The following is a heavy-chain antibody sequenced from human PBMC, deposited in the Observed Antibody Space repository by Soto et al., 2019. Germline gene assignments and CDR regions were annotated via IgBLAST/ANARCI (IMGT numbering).Heavy chain of an antibody. CDR3: AIHVDTAMVTTFGDYYYYHYGMAV. Sequence: SVKVSCKASRGTFSSYAISRVRQAPGQGLEWMGGFIPIFGTAYYAQEFQGRVNSTADKCTTTAYRELSSLTSEDTVVYYCAIHVDTAMVTTFGDYYYYHYGMAVCGQGTTVTVFS. CDR1: RGTFSSYA. D-gene: IGHD5-18*01. J-gene: IGHJ6*02. V-gene: IGHV1-69*06. CDR2: FIPIFGTA.